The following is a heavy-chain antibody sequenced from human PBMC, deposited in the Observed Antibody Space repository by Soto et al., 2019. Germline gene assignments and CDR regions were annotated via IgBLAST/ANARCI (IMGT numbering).Heavy chain of an antibody. Sequence: QEQLVESGGGVVQPGTSLRLSCVASGFTFNVYGMHWVRQAPGKGLEWVAAIWFDGSDKYYADSVKGRFTISRDNSKNTLYLQMNSLRAEDTGVYYCARLVGAAAGRFDPWGQGTLVIGSS. V-gene: IGHV3-33*01. CDR2: IWFDGSDK. CDR1: GFTFNVYG. J-gene: IGHJ5*02. CDR3: ARLVGAAAGRFDP. D-gene: IGHD6-13*01.